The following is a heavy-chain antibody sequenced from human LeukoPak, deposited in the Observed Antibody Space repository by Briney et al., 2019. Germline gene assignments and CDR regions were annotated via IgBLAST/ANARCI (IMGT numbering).Heavy chain of an antibody. D-gene: IGHD6-19*01. CDR1: GFTFSSYW. CDR2: IKQDGSEK. V-gene: IGHV3-7*01. Sequence: PGRSLRLSCAASGFTFSSYWMSWVRQAPGKGLEWVANIKQDGSEKYYVDSVKGRFTISRDNANNSLYLQMNSLRAEDTAVYYCARVGEGHGGWYGAYYYYMDVWGKGTTVTVSS. J-gene: IGHJ6*03. CDR3: ARVGEGHGGWYGAYYYYMDV.